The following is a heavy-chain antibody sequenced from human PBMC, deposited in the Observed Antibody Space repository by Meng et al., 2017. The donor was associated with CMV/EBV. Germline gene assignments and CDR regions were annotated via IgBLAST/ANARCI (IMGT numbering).Heavy chain of an antibody. J-gene: IGHJ4*02. CDR1: GGSISSSSYY. CDR2: IYYSGST. V-gene: IGHV4-39*01. CDR3: ARPKQLQWYFDY. D-gene: IGHD6-6*01. Sequence: CTVSGGSISSSSYYWGWIRQPPGKGLEWIGSIYYSGSTYYNPSLKSRVTISVDTSKNQFSLKLSSVTAADTAVYYCARPKQLQWYFDYWGQGTLVTVSS.